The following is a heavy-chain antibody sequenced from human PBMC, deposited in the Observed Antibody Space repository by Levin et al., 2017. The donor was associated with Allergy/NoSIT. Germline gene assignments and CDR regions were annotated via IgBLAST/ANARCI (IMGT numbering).Heavy chain of an antibody. CDR1: GFTFSSYG. V-gene: IGHV3-33*01. J-gene: IGHJ4*02. CDR2: IWYDGSNK. D-gene: IGHD2-15*01. CDR3: ARDHLGPDCSGGSCFHFDY. Sequence: GESLKISCAASGFTFSSYGMHWVRQAPGKGLEWVAVIWYDGSNKYYADSVKGRFTISRDNSKNTLYLQMNSLRAEDTAVYYCARDHLGPDCSGGSCFHFDYWGQGTLVTVSS.